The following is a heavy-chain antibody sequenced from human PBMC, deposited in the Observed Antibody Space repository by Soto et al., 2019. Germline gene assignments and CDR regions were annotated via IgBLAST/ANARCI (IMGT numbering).Heavy chain of an antibody. CDR3: AKDGHDYGDYEYFQH. J-gene: IGHJ1*01. CDR2: ISYDGSNK. V-gene: IGHV3-30*18. D-gene: IGHD4-17*01. CDR1: GFTFSSYG. Sequence: GGSLRLSCAASGFTFSSYGMHWVRQAPSKGLEWVAVISYDGSNKYYADSVKGRFTISRDNSKNTLYLQMNSLRAEDTAVYYCAKDGHDYGDYEYFQHWGQGTLVTVSS.